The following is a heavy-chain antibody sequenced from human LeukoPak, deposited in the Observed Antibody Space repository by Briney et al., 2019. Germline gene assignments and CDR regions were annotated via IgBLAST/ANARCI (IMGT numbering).Heavy chain of an antibody. CDR1: GFTFSSYA. D-gene: IGHD1-26*01. Sequence: PGGSLRLSCAASGFTFSSYAMHWVRQAPGKGLEWVSGINWNGGSTGYADSVKGRFTISRDNAKNSLYLQMNSLRAEDTALYYCARDSYSGSYSYFDYWGQGTLVTVSS. J-gene: IGHJ4*02. CDR2: INWNGGST. CDR3: ARDSYSGSYSYFDY. V-gene: IGHV3-20*04.